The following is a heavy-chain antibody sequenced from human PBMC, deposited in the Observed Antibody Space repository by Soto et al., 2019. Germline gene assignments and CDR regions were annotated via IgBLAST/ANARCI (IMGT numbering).Heavy chain of an antibody. J-gene: IGHJ4*02. CDR2: IRNKPNSYST. CDR3: ARSVWSGYFGQGFDY. CDR1: GFTFSDHY. V-gene: IGHV3-72*01. D-gene: IGHD3-3*01. Sequence: GGSLILSCAASGFTFSDHYMDWVRQAPGKGLEWIGRIRNKPNSYSTEYAASVKGRFTISRDDSKNSLYLQMNSLKTEDTAVYYCARSVWSGYFGQGFDYWGQGTQVTVSS.